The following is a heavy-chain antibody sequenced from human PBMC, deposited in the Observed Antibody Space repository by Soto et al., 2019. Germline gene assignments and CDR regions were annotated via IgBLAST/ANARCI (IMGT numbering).Heavy chain of an antibody. D-gene: IGHD5-12*01. V-gene: IGHV3-7*01. CDR2: IKQDGSEK. J-gene: IGHJ4*02. Sequence: GGSLRLSCAASGFTFSSYWMSWVRQAPGKGLEWVANIKQDGSEKYYVASVKGRFTISRDNAKTSLYLQMNSLRAEDTAVYYCAREEGIVATIQGPFDYWGQGTLVTVSS. CDR1: GFTFSSYW. CDR3: AREEGIVATIQGPFDY.